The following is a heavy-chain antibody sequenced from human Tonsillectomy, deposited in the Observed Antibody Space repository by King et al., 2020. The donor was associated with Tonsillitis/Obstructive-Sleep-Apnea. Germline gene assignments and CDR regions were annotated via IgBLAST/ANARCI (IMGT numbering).Heavy chain of an antibody. J-gene: IGHJ4*02. CDR2: ISSSGSTI. CDR1: GFTFSSYE. Sequence: EVQLVESGGGLVQPGGSLRLSCAASGFTFSSYEMNWVRQAPGKGLEWVSYISSSGSTIYYAASVKGRFAISRDNAKNSLYLQMNRLRAEDTAIYYCARDTYSHDSSGFDYWGQGTPVTVSS. V-gene: IGHV3-48*03. CDR3: ARDTYSHDSSGFDY. D-gene: IGHD3-22*01.